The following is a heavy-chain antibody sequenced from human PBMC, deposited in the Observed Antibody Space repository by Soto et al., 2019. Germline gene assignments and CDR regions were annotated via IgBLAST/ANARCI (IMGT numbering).Heavy chain of an antibody. V-gene: IGHV3-33*03. Sequence: GGSLRLSCAASGFSFSSYGMHWVRQAPGKGLDWVAVIWYDGSNKYYAESVKGRFTISRDNSKNTLYVQMNSLTVEDAAVYYCARAQYTGSYFDACDVWGQGTMVTVSS. J-gene: IGHJ3*01. CDR3: ARAQYTGSYFDACDV. CDR1: GFSFSSYG. D-gene: IGHD1-26*01. CDR2: IWYDGSNK.